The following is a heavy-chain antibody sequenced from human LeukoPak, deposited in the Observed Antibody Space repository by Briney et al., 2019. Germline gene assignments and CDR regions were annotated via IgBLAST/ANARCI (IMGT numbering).Heavy chain of an antibody. CDR2: ISYDGSNK. V-gene: IGHV3-30*04. CDR3: AKAANYDILTGYYLDY. CDR1: GFTFSSYA. Sequence: GSLRLSCAASGFTFSSYAMHWVRQAPGKGLEWVAVISYDGSNKYYADSVKGRFTISRDNSKNTLYLQMNNLRAEDTAIYYCAKAANYDILTGYYLDYWGQGTLVTVSS. D-gene: IGHD3-9*01. J-gene: IGHJ4*02.